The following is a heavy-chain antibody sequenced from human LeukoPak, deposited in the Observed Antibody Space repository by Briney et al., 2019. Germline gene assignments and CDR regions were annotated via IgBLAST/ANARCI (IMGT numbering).Heavy chain of an antibody. CDR2: MNPNSGDT. Sequence: ASVKVSCEASGYTFTSYDINWVRQATGQGLEWMGWMNPNSGDTGYAQKFQGRVTMTRNTSISTAYMELSSLRSEDTAVYYCARGGEWLVSWRGFDPWGQGTLVTVSS. V-gene: IGHV1-8*01. CDR3: ARGGEWLVSWRGFDP. CDR1: GYTFTSYD. D-gene: IGHD3-3*01. J-gene: IGHJ5*02.